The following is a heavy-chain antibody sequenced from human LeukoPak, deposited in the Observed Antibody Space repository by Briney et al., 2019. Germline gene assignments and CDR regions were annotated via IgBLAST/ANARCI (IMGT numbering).Heavy chain of an antibody. CDR3: ARALRIETFGVRRYYYHAMNV. Sequence: GASVKVSCKASGYTFTSHGISWMRQAPGQGLEWMGVINPSSLGTTYAQRFQGRVTMTTDTSTSTVYMDLSSLRSEDTAVYYCARALRIETFGVRRYYYHAMNVWGQGTTVTVSS. D-gene: IGHD3-3*01. J-gene: IGHJ6*02. CDR1: GYTFTSHG. V-gene: IGHV1-46*01. CDR2: INPSSLGT.